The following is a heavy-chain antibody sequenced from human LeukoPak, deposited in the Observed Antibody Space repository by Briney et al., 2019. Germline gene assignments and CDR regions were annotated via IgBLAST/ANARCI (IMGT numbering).Heavy chain of an antibody. J-gene: IGHJ1*01. D-gene: IGHD6-13*01. Sequence: SETLSLTCGVSGYSISSGYYWGWIRQPPGKGLEWMGSLYHSGNTYYNPSLKSRVTISVDTSKNQFSLKLSSVTAADTAVYYCARAAEIGTLGYFQHWDQGTLVTVSS. CDR3: ARAAEIGTLGYFQH. CDR1: GYSISSGYY. V-gene: IGHV4-38-2*01. CDR2: LYHSGNT.